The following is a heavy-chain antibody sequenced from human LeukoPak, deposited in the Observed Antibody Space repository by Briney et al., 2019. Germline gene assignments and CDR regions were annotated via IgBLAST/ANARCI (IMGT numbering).Heavy chain of an antibody. CDR2: ISAYNGNT. V-gene: IGHV1-18*01. Sequence: GASVKVSCKASGYTFKSYGISWVRQAPGQGLEWMGWISAYNGNTNYAQKLQGRVTMTTDTSTSTAYMELRSLRSDDTAVYYCARDLTSGSYLLTPPRDAFDIWGQGTMVTVSS. J-gene: IGHJ3*02. D-gene: IGHD1-26*01. CDR1: GYTFKSYG. CDR3: ARDLTSGSYLLTPPRDAFDI.